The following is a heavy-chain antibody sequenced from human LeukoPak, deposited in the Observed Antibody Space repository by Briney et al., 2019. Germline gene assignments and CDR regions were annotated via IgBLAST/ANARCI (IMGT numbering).Heavy chain of an antibody. CDR3: ARDRDYGGNSIYFDY. CDR2: INPRSGST. CDR1: GYSFINYY. D-gene: IGHD4-23*01. Sequence: ASVNLSCKASGYSFINYYIHWLRQAPGHGLEWMGIINPRSGSTTYAQKLQGRVTMTRDTSTSTVYMELSSLRSEDTAVYYCARDRDYGGNSIYFDYWGHGTLVTVSS. V-gene: IGHV1-46*01. J-gene: IGHJ4*01.